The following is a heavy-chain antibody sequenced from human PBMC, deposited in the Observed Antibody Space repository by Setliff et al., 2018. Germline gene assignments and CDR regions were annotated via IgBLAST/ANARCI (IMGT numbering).Heavy chain of an antibody. CDR1: GGSFRSDG. D-gene: IGHD6-13*01. CDR2: IIPVFRTA. Sequence: ASVKVSCKASGGSFRSDGFNWVRQAPGQGLEWMGRIIPVFRTAKYAQKFQGRVTISADESTRTAYMELSSLRFEDTAVYYCARTKMDVVAAAAKYTSLDVWGQGTSVTVSS. J-gene: IGHJ6*02. V-gene: IGHV1-69*13. CDR3: ARTKMDVVAAAAKYTSLDV.